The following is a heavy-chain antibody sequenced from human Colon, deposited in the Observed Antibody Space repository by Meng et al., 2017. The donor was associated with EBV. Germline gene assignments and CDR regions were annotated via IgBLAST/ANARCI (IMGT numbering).Heavy chain of an antibody. CDR2: IDDSAST. D-gene: IGHD1-26*01. V-gene: IGHV4-4*02. J-gene: IGHJ4*02. Sequence: HAQLPESGPGLVKPSGTLSLTCGVPGLSIGITIRWAWVREPPGTGRERTGEIDDSASTHHNPSLNSRISISLDKSKNHFSLKVNSVTAADTAVYYCARGKQDAWELLAYWDQGDLVTVSS. CDR3: ARGKQDAWELLAY. CDR1: GLSIGITIR.